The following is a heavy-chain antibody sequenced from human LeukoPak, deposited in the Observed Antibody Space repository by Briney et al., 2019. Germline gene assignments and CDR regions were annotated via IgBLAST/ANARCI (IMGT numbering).Heavy chain of an antibody. CDR2: INHSGST. CDR3: ARGRFHDYVWGSYRYKGVSNFDY. CDR1: GGSFSGYY. D-gene: IGHD3-16*02. Sequence: SETLSLTCAVYGGSFSGYYWSWIRQPPGKGLEWIGEINHSGSTNYNPSLKMRVTISVDTSKNQFSLKLSSVTAADTAVYYCARGRFHDYVWGSYRYKGVSNFDYWGQGTLVTVSS. V-gene: IGHV4-34*01. J-gene: IGHJ4*02.